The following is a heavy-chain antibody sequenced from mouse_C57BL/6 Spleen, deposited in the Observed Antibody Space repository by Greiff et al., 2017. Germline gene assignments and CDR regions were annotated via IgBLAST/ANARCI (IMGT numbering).Heavy chain of an antibody. Sequence: VKLMESGPELVKPGASVKISCKASGYTFTDYYINWVKQRPGQGLEWIGWIFPGSGSTYYNEKFKGKATLTVDKSSSTAYMLLSSLTSEDSAVYFCAESTVVADYFDYWGQGTTLTVSS. V-gene: IGHV1-75*01. CDR3: AESTVVADYFDY. D-gene: IGHD1-1*01. CDR2: IFPGSGST. CDR1: GYTFTDYY. J-gene: IGHJ2*01.